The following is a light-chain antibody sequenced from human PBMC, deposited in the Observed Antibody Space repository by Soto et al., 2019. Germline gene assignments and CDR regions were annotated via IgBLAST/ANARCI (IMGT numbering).Light chain of an antibody. CDR1: QGMRNN. CDR2: AAS. V-gene: IGKV1-17*01. CDR3: LPHSSSPRT. J-gene: IGKJ1*01. Sequence: DIQMTQSPSSLSASVVDTVTITCRASQGMRNNLGWYQQKPGRAPKRLIFAASSLDTGVPSRFSGSGSGTEFILTISSLEPEDFATYYCLPHSSSPRTFGQGTKVEFK.